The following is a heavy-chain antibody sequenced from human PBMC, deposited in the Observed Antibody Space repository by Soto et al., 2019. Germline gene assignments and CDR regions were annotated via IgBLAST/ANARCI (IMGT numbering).Heavy chain of an antibody. D-gene: IGHD3-10*01. CDR3: ARDYYGAGSQYYYYGMEV. CDR1: GDSITSGGYY. J-gene: IGHJ6*02. CDR2: IYHSGGA. Sequence: SETLSLTCTVSGDSITSGGYYWSWLRQPPGKGLGWIGYIYHSGGASYNPSLRGRAVISIDTSKNQFSLRLNAVTAADTATYYCARDYYGAGSQYYYYGMEVWGQGTTVTVSS. V-gene: IGHV4-31*03.